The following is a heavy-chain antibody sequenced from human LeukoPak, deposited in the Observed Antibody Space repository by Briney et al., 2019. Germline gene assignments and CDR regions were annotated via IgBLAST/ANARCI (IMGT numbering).Heavy chain of an antibody. D-gene: IGHD1-14*01. CDR3: ARDGEGRTNFDY. V-gene: IGHV1-2*02. CDR1: GYTFTDYY. CDR2: INPNSGGT. J-gene: IGHJ4*02. Sequence: GASVKVSCKASGYTFTDYYMHWVRQAPGQGLEWMRWINPNSGGTNSAQRFQGRVTMTRDTSISTAYMELSRLRSDDTAIYFCARDGEGRTNFDYWGQGTLITVSS.